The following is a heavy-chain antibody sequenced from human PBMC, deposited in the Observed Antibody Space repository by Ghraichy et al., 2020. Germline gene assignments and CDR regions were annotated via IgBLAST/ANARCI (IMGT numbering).Heavy chain of an antibody. Sequence: SETLSLTCTVSGGSISSYYWSWIRQPPGKALEWIGYIYYSGSTNYNPSLKSRVTISVDTSKNQFSLKLSSVTAADTAVYYCARAGGQLEYYYYYGMDVWGQGTTVTVSS. D-gene: IGHD2-2*01. CDR2: IYYSGST. CDR1: GGSISSYY. V-gene: IGHV4-59*01. CDR3: ARAGGQLEYYYYYGMDV. J-gene: IGHJ6*02.